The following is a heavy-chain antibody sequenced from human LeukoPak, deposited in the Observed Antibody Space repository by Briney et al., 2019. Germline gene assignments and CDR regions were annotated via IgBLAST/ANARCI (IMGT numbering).Heavy chain of an antibody. CDR2: IDHSGGT. CDR3: ARMRGGGIGYSNYMDV. J-gene: IGHJ6*03. Sequence: KPSETLSLTCAVFGGSFSDYLWSWTRQPPGKGLEWIGEIDHSGGTNYNPSLKSRVTISVDTSKNQFSLKLTSVTAADAAVYYCARMRGGGIGYSNYMDVWGKGTTVIVSS. V-gene: IGHV4-34*01. D-gene: IGHD2-15*01. CDR1: GGSFSDYL.